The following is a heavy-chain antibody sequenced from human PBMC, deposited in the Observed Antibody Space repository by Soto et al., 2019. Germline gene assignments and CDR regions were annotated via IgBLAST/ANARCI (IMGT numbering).Heavy chain of an antibody. V-gene: IGHV3-30*18. J-gene: IGHJ4*02. Sequence: LRLSCAASGFTFSSYGMHWVRQAPGKGLEWVAVISYDGTYKYYADSVKGRFTISRDNSKNTVYLQMNSLRAEDTAVYYCAKRAVSGSYYGIDYWGQGTLVTVSS. D-gene: IGHD1-26*01. CDR2: ISYDGTYK. CDR1: GFTFSSYG. CDR3: AKRAVSGSYYGIDY.